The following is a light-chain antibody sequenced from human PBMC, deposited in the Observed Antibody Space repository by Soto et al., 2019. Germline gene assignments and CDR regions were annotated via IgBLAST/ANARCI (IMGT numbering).Light chain of an antibody. CDR1: NSNIGRNT. CDR3: AAWDESPNVPV. Sequence: QSVLTQPPSASGTPGQRVTISCSGSNSNIGRNTVNWYQQFPGAAPNLLIHSDNQRPSGVPDRFSGSRSGTSASLVISGLQSEDEADYYCAAWDESPNVPVFGGGTKLTVL. J-gene: IGLJ3*02. CDR2: SDN. V-gene: IGLV1-44*01.